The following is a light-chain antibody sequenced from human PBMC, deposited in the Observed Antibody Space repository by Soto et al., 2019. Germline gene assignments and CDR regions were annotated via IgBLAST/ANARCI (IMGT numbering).Light chain of an antibody. Sequence: DIQLTQSPSFLPASVGDRVTITCRASQGISTYLAWCQQKPGKAPKLVISAASNLQSGVPSRFSGSGSGTQFTLTISSLQPEDFATYYCQQLNSYPPSTFGQGTKLEIK. J-gene: IGKJ2*01. CDR1: QGISTY. CDR3: QQLNSYPPST. CDR2: AAS. V-gene: IGKV1-9*01.